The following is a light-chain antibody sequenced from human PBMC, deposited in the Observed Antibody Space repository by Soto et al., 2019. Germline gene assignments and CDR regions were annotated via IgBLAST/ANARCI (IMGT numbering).Light chain of an antibody. Sequence: DIQISPSPFPLSVSAVYRATIICRPCQSISKWLVWYQQEPGKAPQVLFFDASILEMGFPSRFSGSGSGTEFTLTISSLQSDDFATYYCQQYNGYSPWTFGQGTKVDI. J-gene: IGKJ1*01. CDR3: QQYNGYSPWT. CDR1: QSISKW. V-gene: IGKV1-5*02. CDR2: DAS.